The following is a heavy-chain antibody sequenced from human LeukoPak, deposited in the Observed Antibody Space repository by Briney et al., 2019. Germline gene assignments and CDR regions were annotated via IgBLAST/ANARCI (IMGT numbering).Heavy chain of an antibody. CDR1: GGSFSGYY. CDR3: ARTTEGYAGGPGYSYYYYMDV. V-gene: IGHV4-34*01. J-gene: IGHJ6*03. CDR2: INHSGST. Sequence: TSETLSLTCAVYGGSFSGYYWSWIRQPPGKGLEWIGEINHSGSTNYNPSLKSRVTISVDTSKNQVSLKLRSVTAADTAVYYCARTTEGYAGGPGYSYYYYMDVWGKGTTVTISS. D-gene: IGHD5-12*01.